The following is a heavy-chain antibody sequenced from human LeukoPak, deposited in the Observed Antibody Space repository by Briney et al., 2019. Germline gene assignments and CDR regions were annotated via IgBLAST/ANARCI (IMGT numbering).Heavy chain of an antibody. Sequence: GGSLRLSCAASGFTFSHYDMHWVRQAPGQGLEWVVVISYDGSTKYYADSVKGRFTISRDNSKTALYLQMNSLRAEDTAVYYCARRGLGRSWHSMDSWGQGTLVTVSS. CDR2: ISYDGSTK. J-gene: IGHJ4*02. D-gene: IGHD2-15*01. CDR3: ARRGLGRSWHSMDS. CDR1: GFTFSHYD. V-gene: IGHV3-30*03.